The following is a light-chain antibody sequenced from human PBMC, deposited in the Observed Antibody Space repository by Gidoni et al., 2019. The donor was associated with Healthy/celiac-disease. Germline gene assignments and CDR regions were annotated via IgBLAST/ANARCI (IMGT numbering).Light chain of an antibody. J-gene: IGLJ2*01. CDR2: YNS. CDR1: NIGSKS. CDR3: QVWDSSSDHVV. Sequence: SYVLTQPPSVSVAPGKTARITCGGNNIGSKSVHWYQQKPGQAPVLVIYYNSDRPSGIPERFSGSNSGNTATLTISRVEAGDEPDYYCQVWDSSSDHVVFGGGTKLTVL. V-gene: IGLV3-21*04.